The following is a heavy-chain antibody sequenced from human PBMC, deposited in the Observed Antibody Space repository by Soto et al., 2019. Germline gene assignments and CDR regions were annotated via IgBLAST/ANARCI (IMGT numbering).Heavy chain of an antibody. D-gene: IGHD5-12*01. J-gene: IGHJ4*02. CDR3: ARDGYTNFDH. V-gene: IGHV4-61*01. Sequence: PSETLSLTCTVSGGSVSSGSYYWSWIRQPPGKGLEWIGYIYSSGSTNYNPSLKSRVTISLDTSKNQFSLKLSSLTASDTAMYYCARDGYTNFDHWGQGTLVTVSS. CDR2: IYSSGST. CDR1: GGSVSSGSYY.